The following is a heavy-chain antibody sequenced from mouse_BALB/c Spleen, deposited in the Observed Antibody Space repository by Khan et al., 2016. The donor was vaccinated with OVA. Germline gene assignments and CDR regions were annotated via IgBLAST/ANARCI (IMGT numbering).Heavy chain of an antibody. V-gene: IGHV3-2*02. CDR2: INYSGNT. CDR1: GYSITSEYA. CDR3: ARKDYYDYDPFPY. J-gene: IGHJ3*01. D-gene: IGHD2-4*01. Sequence: VQLQESGPGLVKPSQSLSLTCTVTGYSITSEYAWNWIRQFPGNKLEWMGYINYSGNTRFNPSLKSRTSITRDTSKNQFFLQLNSVTTEETATYYCARKDYYDYDPFPYWGQGTLVTVSA.